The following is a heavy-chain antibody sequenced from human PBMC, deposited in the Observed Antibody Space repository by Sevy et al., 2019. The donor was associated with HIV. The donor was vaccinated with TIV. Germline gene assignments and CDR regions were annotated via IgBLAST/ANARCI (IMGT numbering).Heavy chain of an antibody. J-gene: IGHJ3*02. CDR3: AKEYYYDSSGSVGAFDI. Sequence: GGSLRLSCAASGFTFSSYSMNWVRQAPGKGLEWVSYISSSSSTIYYADSVKGRFTISRDNAKNSLYLQMNSLRAEDTAVYYCAKEYYYDSSGSVGAFDIWGQGTMVTVSS. CDR1: GFTFSSYS. V-gene: IGHV3-48*01. CDR2: ISSSSSTI. D-gene: IGHD3-22*01.